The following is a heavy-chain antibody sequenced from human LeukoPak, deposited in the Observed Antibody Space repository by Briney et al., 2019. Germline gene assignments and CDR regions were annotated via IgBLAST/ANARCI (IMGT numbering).Heavy chain of an antibody. J-gene: IGHJ4*02. CDR2: IYYSGST. CDR1: GGSISSYY. D-gene: IGHD4-17*01. CDR3: ARGKFTYGY. V-gene: IGHV4-59*07. Sequence: PSDTLSLTCTLSGGSISSYYWSWIRQPPGKGLEWIGYIYYSGSTNYNPSLKSRVTISVDTSKNQFSLKLSSVTAADTAVYYCARGKFTYGYWGQGTLVTVSS.